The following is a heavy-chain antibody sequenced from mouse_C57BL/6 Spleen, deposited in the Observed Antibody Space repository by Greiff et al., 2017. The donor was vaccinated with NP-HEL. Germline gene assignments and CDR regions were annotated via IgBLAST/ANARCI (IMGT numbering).Heavy chain of an antibody. Sequence: QVHVKQSGAELVKPGASVKMSCKASGYTFTSYWITWVKQRPGQGLEWIGDIYPGSGSTNYNEKFKSKATLTVDTSSSTAYMQLSSLTSEDSAVYYCARSGDYESLDYWGQGTSVTVSS. J-gene: IGHJ4*01. CDR2: IYPGSGST. V-gene: IGHV1-55*01. D-gene: IGHD2-4*01. CDR3: ARSGDYESLDY. CDR1: GYTFTSYW.